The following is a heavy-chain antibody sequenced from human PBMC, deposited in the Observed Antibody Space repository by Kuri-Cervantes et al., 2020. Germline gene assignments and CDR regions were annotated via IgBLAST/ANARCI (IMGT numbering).Heavy chain of an antibody. CDR1: GFTFDDYA. V-gene: IGHV3-48*02. CDR2: ISSSSSTI. J-gene: IGHJ3*02. CDR3: ASRGTNGFDI. Sequence: GGSLRLSCAASGFTFDDYAMNWVRQAPGKGLEWVSYISSSSSTIYYADSVKGRFTISRDNAKNTLYLQMNSLRDEDTAVYYCASRGTNGFDIWGQGTMVTVSS. D-gene: IGHD1-26*01.